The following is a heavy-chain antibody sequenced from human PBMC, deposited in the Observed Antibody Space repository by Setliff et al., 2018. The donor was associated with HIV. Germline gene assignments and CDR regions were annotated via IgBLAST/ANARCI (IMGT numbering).Heavy chain of an antibody. CDR3: ARDRRGYYYGSGSCYMDV. J-gene: IGHJ6*03. D-gene: IGHD3-10*01. CDR2: FYYSWNT. Sequence: SETLSLTCTVTGASIGRRSDCWGWIRQPPGKGLEWIGSFYYSWNTYYNPSLKSRVTISVDTSKNQFSLKLSSVTAADTAGYYCARDRRGYYYGSGSCYMDVWGTGTTVTVSS. CDR1: GASIGRRSDC. V-gene: IGHV4-39*02.